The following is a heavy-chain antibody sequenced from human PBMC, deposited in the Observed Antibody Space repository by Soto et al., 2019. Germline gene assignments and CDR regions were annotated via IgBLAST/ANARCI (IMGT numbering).Heavy chain of an antibody. V-gene: IGHV3-53*01. Sequence: EVQLVESGGGLIQPGGSLRLSCAASGLTVSDNYMSWVRQAPGKGLEWVSIIYSGGSTYHADSVKGRFTISRDNSRNTLYIQMNSLTAEDTAVYYCARDQYDYWGQGTLVTVSS. CDR3: ARDQYDY. CDR1: GLTVSDNY. J-gene: IGHJ4*02. CDR2: IYSGGST.